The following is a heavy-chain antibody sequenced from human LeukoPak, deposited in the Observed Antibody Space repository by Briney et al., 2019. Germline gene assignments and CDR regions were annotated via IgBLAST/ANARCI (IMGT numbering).Heavy chain of an antibody. V-gene: IGHV3-72*01. Sequence: GGSLRLSCAASGFTFSDHYMDWVRQAPRKGLEWVGRSRNKANSYITEYAASVKGRFTISRDDSKNSLYLQMNSLKTEDTALYYCTRDVMITIFGVVTRPSGMDVWGQGTTVTVSS. CDR1: GFTFSDHY. J-gene: IGHJ6*02. D-gene: IGHD3-3*01. CDR2: SRNKANSYIT. CDR3: TRDVMITIFGVVTRPSGMDV.